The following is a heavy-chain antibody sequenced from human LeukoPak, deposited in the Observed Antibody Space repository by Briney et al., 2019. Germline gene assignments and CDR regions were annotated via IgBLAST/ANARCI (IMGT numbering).Heavy chain of an antibody. D-gene: IGHD1-1*01. V-gene: IGHV3-15*01. Sequence: PGGSLSLSCAASGFTFSNAWMSWVRQAPGKGLEWVGRIKSKTDGGTTDYAAPVKGRFTISRDDSKNTLYLQMNSLKTEDTAVYYCTPYNWNELFAYWGQGTLVTVSS. CDR3: TPYNWNELFAY. CDR1: GFTFSNAW. CDR2: IKSKTDGGTT. J-gene: IGHJ4*02.